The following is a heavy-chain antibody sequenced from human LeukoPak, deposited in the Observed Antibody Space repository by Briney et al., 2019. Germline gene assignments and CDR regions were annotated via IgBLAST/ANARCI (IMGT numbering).Heavy chain of an antibody. CDR3: ARDLRGSGSSWYVFDY. D-gene: IGHD6-13*01. V-gene: IGHV1-69*04. Sequence: ASVKVSCKASGGTFSSYAISWVRQAPGQGLEWMGRIIPIHGIANYAQKFQGRVTITADKSTSTAYMELNSLRSEDTAVYYCARDLRGSGSSWYVFDYWGQGSLVTVSS. CDR2: IIPIHGIA. CDR1: GGTFSSYA. J-gene: IGHJ4*02.